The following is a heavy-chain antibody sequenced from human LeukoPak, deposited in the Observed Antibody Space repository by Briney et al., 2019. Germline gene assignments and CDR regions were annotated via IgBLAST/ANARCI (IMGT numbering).Heavy chain of an antibody. Sequence: SETLSLTCTVSGGSISSSSYYWGWIRQPPGKGLEWIGSIYYSGSTYYNPSLVSRITISVDTSKNQFSLKVNSLTAADTAVYYCARDPVVAAANNWFDPWGQGTLVTVSS. CDR2: IYYSGST. V-gene: IGHV4-39*07. D-gene: IGHD2-2*01. CDR3: ARDPVVAAANNWFDP. CDR1: GGSISSSSYY. J-gene: IGHJ5*02.